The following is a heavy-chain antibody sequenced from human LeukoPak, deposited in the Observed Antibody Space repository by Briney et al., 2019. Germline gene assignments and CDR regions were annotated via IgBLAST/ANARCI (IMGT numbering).Heavy chain of an antibody. D-gene: IGHD3-22*01. CDR1: GYTFTGYY. CDR3: ARAWGGYDSYYFDY. V-gene: IGHV1-2*02. J-gene: IGHJ4*02. CDR2: INPNSGGT. Sequence: GASVKVSCKAPGYTFTGYYIHWVRQAPGQGLEWMGWINPNSGGTNYAQKFQGRVTMTRDTSISTAYMEVSRLRSDDTAVYYCARAWGGYDSYYFDYWGQGTLVTVSS.